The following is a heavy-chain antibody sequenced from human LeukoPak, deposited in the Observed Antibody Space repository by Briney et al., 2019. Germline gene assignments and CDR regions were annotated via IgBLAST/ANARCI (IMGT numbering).Heavy chain of an antibody. D-gene: IGHD5-18*01. J-gene: IGHJ4*02. CDR3: ARYRKQLWLLGFDY. Sequence: SQTLSLTCTVPDASVSSGGTYWTWIRQSPGKGLEWIGYIYYSGSTYYNPSLKSRLSMSVDTSKNHFSLNLTSVTAADTAVYYCARYRKQLWLLGFDYWGQGILVTVSS. V-gene: IGHV4-31*03. CDR1: DASVSSGGTY. CDR2: IYYSGST.